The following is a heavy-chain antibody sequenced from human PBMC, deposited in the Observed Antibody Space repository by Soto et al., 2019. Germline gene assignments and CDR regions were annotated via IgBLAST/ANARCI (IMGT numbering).Heavy chain of an antibody. CDR1: GGSFSGYY. J-gene: IGHJ4*02. D-gene: IGHD5-18*01. Sequence: SETLSLTCAVYGGSFSGYYWSWIRQPPGKGLEWIGEINHSGSTNYNPSLKSRVTISVDTSKNQFSLKLSSVTAADTAVYYCARVPGGGQLWFDYWGQGTLVTVSS. CDR3: ARVPGGGQLWFDY. CDR2: INHSGST. V-gene: IGHV4-34*01.